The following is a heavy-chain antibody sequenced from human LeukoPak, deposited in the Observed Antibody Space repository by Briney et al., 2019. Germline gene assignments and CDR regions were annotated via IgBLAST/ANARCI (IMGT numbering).Heavy chain of an antibody. CDR3: ARVPPTTAHS. Sequence: PGGSLRLSCAASGFTFSSYGMHWVRQAPGKGLEWVAFIRYDGSNKYYADSVKGRFTISRDNSKNTLYLQMNSLRAEDTAVYYCARVPPTTAHSWGQGTLVTVSS. J-gene: IGHJ4*02. D-gene: IGHD4-17*01. V-gene: IGHV3-30*02. CDR1: GFTFSSYG. CDR2: IRYDGSNK.